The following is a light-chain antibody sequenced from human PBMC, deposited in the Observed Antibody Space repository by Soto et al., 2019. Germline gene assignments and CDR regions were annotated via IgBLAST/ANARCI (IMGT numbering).Light chain of an antibody. Sequence: DTQMTQSPSSLSASVGDRVTITCRASQSISSYLNWYQQKPGKAPKLLIYAASSLQSGVPSRFSGSGSGTDFTLTISSLQPEDFATYYCQQSYSTLPGTFGPGTKVDIK. CDR1: QSISSY. V-gene: IGKV1-39*01. CDR2: AAS. J-gene: IGKJ3*01. CDR3: QQSYSTLPGT.